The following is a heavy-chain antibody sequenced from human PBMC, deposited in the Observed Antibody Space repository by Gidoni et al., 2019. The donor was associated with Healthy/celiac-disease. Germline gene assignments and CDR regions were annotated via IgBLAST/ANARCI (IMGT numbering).Heavy chain of an antibody. D-gene: IGHD7-27*01. J-gene: IGHJ3*02. V-gene: IGHV4-59*12. CDR3: AREATGEVYGGAFDI. Sequence: QVQLQGSGPGLVRPSETLSLTCTVSGGTISSYYWSWIRQPPGKGLECIGYIYYTGSTNYNPSLKSRVTISVGTSKNQFSLKLSSVTAADTAVYYCAREATGEVYGGAFDIWGQGTMVTVSS. CDR2: IYYTGST. CDR1: GGTISSYY.